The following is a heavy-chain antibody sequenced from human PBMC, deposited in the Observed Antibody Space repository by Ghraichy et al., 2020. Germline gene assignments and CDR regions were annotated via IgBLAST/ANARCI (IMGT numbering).Heavy chain of an antibody. Sequence: GGSLRLSCAASGFTFSSYAMSWVRQAPGKGLEWVSAISGSGGSTYYADSVKGRFTISRDNSKNTLYLQMNSLRAEDTAVYYCAKVLPHDFWSGYSYYYYGMDVWGQGTTVTVSS. CDR2: ISGSGGST. D-gene: IGHD3-3*01. CDR1: GFTFSSYA. J-gene: IGHJ6*02. CDR3: AKVLPHDFWSGYSYYYYGMDV. V-gene: IGHV3-23*01.